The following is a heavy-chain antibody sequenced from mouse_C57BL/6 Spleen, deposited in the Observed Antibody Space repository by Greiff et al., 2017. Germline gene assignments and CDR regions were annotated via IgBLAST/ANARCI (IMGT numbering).Heavy chain of an antibody. CDR2: IHPNSGST. J-gene: IGHJ4*01. Sequence: QVQLQQPGAELVKPGASVKLSCKASGYTFTSYWMHWVKQRPGQGLEWIGMIHPNSGSTNYNEKFKSKATLTVDKSSSTAYMQLSSLTSEDSAVYYWARSGYYGSSSWNAMDYWGQGTSVTVSS. V-gene: IGHV1-64*01. D-gene: IGHD1-1*01. CDR3: ARSGYYGSSSWNAMDY. CDR1: GYTFTSYW.